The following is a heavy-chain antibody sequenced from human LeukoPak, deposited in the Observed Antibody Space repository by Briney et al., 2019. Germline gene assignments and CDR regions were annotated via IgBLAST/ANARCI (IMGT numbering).Heavy chain of an antibody. Sequence: SVKVSCKASGGTFSSYAISWVRQAPGQGLEWMGGIIPIFGTANYAQKFQGRVTITADESTSTAYMELSSLRSEDTAVYYCARGLDIVVVPAALYYFDYWGQGTLVTVSS. J-gene: IGHJ4*02. CDR3: ARGLDIVVVPAALYYFDY. CDR1: GGTFSSYA. CDR2: IIPIFGTA. V-gene: IGHV1-69*13. D-gene: IGHD2-2*03.